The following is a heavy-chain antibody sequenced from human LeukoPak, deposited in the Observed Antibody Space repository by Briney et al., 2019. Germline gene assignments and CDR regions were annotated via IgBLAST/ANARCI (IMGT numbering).Heavy chain of an antibody. CDR1: GFSFSDHY. V-gene: IGHV3-11*04. D-gene: IGHD4-23*01. CDR2: ISTTDSRV. J-gene: IGHJ3*01. CDR3: ARDRAVGASDSYDL. Sequence: GGSLRLSCAASGFSFSDHYMSWIRQRPGKGLEWLSYISTTDSRVYFADSVKGRFTVSRDDAQKSLYLQMNSLRVDDTAVYYCARDRAVGASDSYDLWGPGTMVIVSS.